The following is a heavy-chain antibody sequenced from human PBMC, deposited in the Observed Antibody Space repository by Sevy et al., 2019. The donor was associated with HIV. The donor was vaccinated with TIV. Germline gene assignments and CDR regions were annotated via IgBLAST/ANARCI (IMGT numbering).Heavy chain of an antibody. D-gene: IGHD3-3*01. Sequence: GGSLRLSCAASGFTFSNYPTYWVRQAPGKGLEWVATISYDGNNKYYADSVKGRFTIPRDNSKNTLYLQMNTGRAEDTALYYCARDAAEGPDGDTFFSNWFDAWGQGTLVTVSS. CDR1: GFTFSNYP. V-gene: IGHV3-30*04. J-gene: IGHJ5*02. CDR3: ARDAAEGPDGDTFFSNWFDA. CDR2: ISYDGNNK.